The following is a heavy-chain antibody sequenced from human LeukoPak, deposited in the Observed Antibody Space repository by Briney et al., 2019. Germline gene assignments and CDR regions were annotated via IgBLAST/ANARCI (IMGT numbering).Heavy chain of an antibody. V-gene: IGHV1-18*01. CDR1: GYTFTSYG. CDR2: ISAYNGNT. J-gene: IGHJ6*02. Sequence: ASVKVSCKASGYTFTSYGISWVRQAPGQGLEWMGWISAYNGNTNYAQKLQGRVTMTTDTSTSTAYMELRSLRSDDTAVYYCAREQIVVVPAAIYYYYGMGVWGQGTTVTVSS. CDR3: AREQIVVVPAAIYYYYGMGV. D-gene: IGHD2-2*01.